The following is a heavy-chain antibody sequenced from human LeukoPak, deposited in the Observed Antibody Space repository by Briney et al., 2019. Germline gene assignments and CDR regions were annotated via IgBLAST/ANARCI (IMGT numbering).Heavy chain of an antibody. CDR1: EFTFSHYA. J-gene: IGHJ4*02. CDR3: TRNEYGEYYFDY. V-gene: IGHV3-30-3*01. D-gene: IGHD4/OR15-4a*01. Sequence: GSLRLSCAASEFTFSHYAMHWVRQAPGKGLEWVAVTSYDGSNKHYADSVRGRFTISRDNSKNTLYLQMNSLRPEDTAVYYCTRNEYGEYYFDYWGQGTLVTVSS. CDR2: TSYDGSNK.